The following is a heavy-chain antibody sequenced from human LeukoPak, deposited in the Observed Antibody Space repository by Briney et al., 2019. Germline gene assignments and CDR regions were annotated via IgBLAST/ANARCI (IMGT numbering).Heavy chain of an antibody. CDR2: IYYSGST. J-gene: IGHJ4*02. V-gene: IGHV4-31*03. CDR3: ASRYCSSTSCFYFDY. Sequence: NPSQTLSLSCTVSGGSIRSGGYYWSWIRQHPGKGLEWIGNIYYSGSTYYNPSLKSRVTISVDTSKNQFSLKLSSVTAADTAVYYCASRYCSSTSCFYFDYWGQGALVTVSS. D-gene: IGHD2-2*01. CDR1: GGSIRSGGYY.